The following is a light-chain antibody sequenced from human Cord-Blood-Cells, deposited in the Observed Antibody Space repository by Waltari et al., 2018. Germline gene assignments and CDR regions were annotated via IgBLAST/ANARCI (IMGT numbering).Light chain of an antibody. CDR1: QSVSSN. Sequence: ILMTQSLATLSVSPGERATLSSRASQSVSSNLAWYQQKPGQAPRLLIYGAPARATGIPARFSVSGSGTEFTLTISSLQSEDFAVYYCQQYNNWPPLTFGGGTKVEIK. J-gene: IGKJ4*01. CDR3: QQYNNWPPLT. CDR2: GAP. V-gene: IGKV3-15*01.